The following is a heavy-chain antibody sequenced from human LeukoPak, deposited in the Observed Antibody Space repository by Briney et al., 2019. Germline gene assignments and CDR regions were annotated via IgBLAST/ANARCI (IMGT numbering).Heavy chain of an antibody. CDR3: VKEGPRVHFDY. V-gene: IGHV3-30*07. J-gene: IGHJ4*02. Sequence: GGCLRLSCAASGFTFSSYAMHWVRQAPGKGLEWVAVISYDGSNKYYADSVKGRFTISRDNPKTTVYLQMNSLKADDTAVYYCVKEGPRVHFDYWGQGTLVTVSS. CDR1: GFTFSSYA. CDR2: ISYDGSNK.